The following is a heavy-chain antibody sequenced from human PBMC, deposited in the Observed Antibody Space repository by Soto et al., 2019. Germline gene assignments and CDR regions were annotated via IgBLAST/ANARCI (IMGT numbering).Heavy chain of an antibody. CDR3: ARYPVDTAMAHDY. J-gene: IGHJ4*02. Sequence: SSETLSLTCTVSGGSISSYYWSWIRQPPGKGLEWIGYIYYSGSTNYNPSLKSRVTISVDTSKNQFSLKLSSVTAADTAVYYCARYPVDTAMAHDYWGQGTLVTVSS. CDR1: GGSISSYY. D-gene: IGHD5-18*01. V-gene: IGHV4-59*01. CDR2: IYYSGST.